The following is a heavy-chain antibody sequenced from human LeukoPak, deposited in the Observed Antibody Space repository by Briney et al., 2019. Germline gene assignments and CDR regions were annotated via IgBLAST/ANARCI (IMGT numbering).Heavy chain of an antibody. V-gene: IGHV1-18*01. CDR1: GYTFINYA. D-gene: IGHD6-13*01. CDR3: ARRGISMVGQFDVPGAAAGNLYAFDI. J-gene: IGHJ3*02. CDR2: VSAYNGNT. Sequence: ASVKVSCKASGYTFINYAINWVRQAPGQGLEWMGWVSAYNGNTNYAQKLQGRVTMTTDTSTSTAYMELGSLRSDDTAVYYCARRGISMVGQFDVPGAAAGNLYAFDIWGQGTMVTVSS.